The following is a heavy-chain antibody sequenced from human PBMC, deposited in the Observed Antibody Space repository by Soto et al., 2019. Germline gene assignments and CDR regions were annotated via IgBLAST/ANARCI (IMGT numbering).Heavy chain of an antibody. CDR2: INPNSGDT. CDR3: ARDVGRAVAGDYYYYGMDV. Sequence: ASVKVSCKASGYTFTGYYMHWVRQAPGQGLEWMGWINPNSGDTNYAQKFQGWVTMTRDTSISTAYMELSRLRSDDTAVYYCARDVGRAVAGDYYYYGMDVWGQGTTVTVSS. V-gene: IGHV1-2*04. J-gene: IGHJ6*02. D-gene: IGHD6-19*01. CDR1: GYTFTGYY.